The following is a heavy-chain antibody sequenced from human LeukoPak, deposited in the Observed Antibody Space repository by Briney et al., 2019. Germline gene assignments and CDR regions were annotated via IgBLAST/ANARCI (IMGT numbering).Heavy chain of an antibody. Sequence: GGSLRLSCAASGFTFSLYDMSWVRQAPGKGLEWVSVIYSGGSTYYADSVKDRFTISRDNSKNTVYLQLNSLRAEDTAVYYCVKNREDSSGLPGYWGQGTLVTVSS. CDR3: VKNREDSSGLPGY. CDR1: GFTFSLYD. CDR2: IYSGGST. J-gene: IGHJ4*02. D-gene: IGHD6-19*01. V-gene: IGHV3-66*01.